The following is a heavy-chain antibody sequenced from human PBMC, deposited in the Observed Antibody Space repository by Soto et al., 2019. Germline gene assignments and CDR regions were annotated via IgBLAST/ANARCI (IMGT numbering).Heavy chain of an antibody. D-gene: IGHD4-4*01. V-gene: IGHV4-34*01. CDR1: GGSFSGYY. J-gene: IGHJ4*02. CDR3: AISVTTYEDY. Sequence: QVQLQQWGAGLLKPSETLSLTCAVYGGSFSGYYWSWIRQPPGKGLEWIGEINHSGSTNYNPSLKSRVNISVDTSKNQFSLKLSSVTAADTAVYYCAISVTTYEDYWGQGTLVTVSS. CDR2: INHSGST.